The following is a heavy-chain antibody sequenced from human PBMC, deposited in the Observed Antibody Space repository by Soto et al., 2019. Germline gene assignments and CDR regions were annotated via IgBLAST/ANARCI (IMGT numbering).Heavy chain of an antibody. V-gene: IGHV1-18*01. CDR1: GYTFTSYG. Sequence: QVKLVQSGAEVKKPGASVKVSCKASGYTFTSYGISWVRQAPEQGLEWMGWISAYNGNTNYAQKLQGRVTMTTDTSTSTAYMELRSLRSDDTAVYYCARDVGTYCSSTSWYKRDYYYGMDVWGQGTTVTVSS. CDR2: ISAYNGNT. CDR3: ARDVGTYCSSTSWYKRDYYYGMDV. D-gene: IGHD2-2*02. J-gene: IGHJ6*02.